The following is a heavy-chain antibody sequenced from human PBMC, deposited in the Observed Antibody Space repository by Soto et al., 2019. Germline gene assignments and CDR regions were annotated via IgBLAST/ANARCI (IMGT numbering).Heavy chain of an antibody. J-gene: IGHJ6*02. V-gene: IGHV1-2*02. CDR3: AADAHRDDFWSSYPYYYYSMDV. CDR1: GYTFTGYY. D-gene: IGHD3-3*01. CDR2: INPNSGGT. Sequence: ASVKVSCKASGYTFTGYYMHWVRQAPGQGLEWMGWINPNSGGTNYAQKFQGRVTMTRDTSISTAYMELSRLRPEDTAIYYCAADAHRDDFWSSYPYYYYSMDVWGQGTTVTVSS.